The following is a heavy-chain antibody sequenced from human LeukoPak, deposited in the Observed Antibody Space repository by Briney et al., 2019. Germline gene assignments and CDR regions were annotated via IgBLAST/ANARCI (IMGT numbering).Heavy chain of an antibody. Sequence: ASVKVSCKASGYTFTSYYMHWVRQAPGQGLEWMGIINPSGGSTSYVQKFQGRVTMTRDTSTSTVYMELSSLRSEDTAVYYCARDRPNRDGYNRPYYYYYGMDVWGQGTTVTVSS. V-gene: IGHV1-46*01. CDR2: INPSGGST. CDR1: GYTFTSYY. D-gene: IGHD5-24*01. CDR3: ARDRPNRDGYNRPYYYYYGMDV. J-gene: IGHJ6*02.